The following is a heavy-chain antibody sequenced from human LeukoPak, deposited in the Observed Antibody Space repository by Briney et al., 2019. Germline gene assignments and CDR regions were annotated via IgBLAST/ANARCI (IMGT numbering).Heavy chain of an antibody. CDR2: ISSSSSTI. D-gene: IGHD6-13*01. CDR3: ARGGSSSWHMVGT. Sequence: GGSLRLSCAASVFAFSRYNMDCVRQAPGKGLEWVSYISSSSSTIYYADSVKGRFTISRDNAKNSVYLQMNSLRDEDTAVYYCARGGSSSWHMVGTWGQGTLVTVSS. J-gene: IGHJ5*02. V-gene: IGHV3-48*02. CDR1: VFAFSRYN.